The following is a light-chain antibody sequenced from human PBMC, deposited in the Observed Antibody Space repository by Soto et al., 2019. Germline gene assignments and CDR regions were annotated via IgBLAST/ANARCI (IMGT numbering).Light chain of an antibody. V-gene: IGLV2-23*01. Sequence: QSVLTQPASVSGSPGQSITISCTGTSSDVGSYNLVSWYQQHPGKAPKLMIYEGSKRPSGVSNRFSGSKSGNTASLTISGLQAEDEADYYCCSYAGSSTYVFGIGTKGTVL. CDR3: CSYAGSSTYV. CDR1: SSDVGSYNL. CDR2: EGS. J-gene: IGLJ1*01.